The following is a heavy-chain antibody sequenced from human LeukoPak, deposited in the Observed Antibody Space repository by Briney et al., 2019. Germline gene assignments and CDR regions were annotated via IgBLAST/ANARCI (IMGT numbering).Heavy chain of an antibody. CDR2: IYYSGST. CDR1: GGSISSSSYY. Sequence: SETLSLTCTVSGGSISSSSYYWGWIRQPPGKGLEWIGSIYYSGSTYYNPSLRSRLTISVDTSKNQFSLKLSSVTAADTAVYYCARDNRDDYYDSSGFFGAFDIWGQGTMVTVSS. J-gene: IGHJ3*02. D-gene: IGHD3-22*01. CDR3: ARDNRDDYYDSSGFFGAFDI. V-gene: IGHV4-39*07.